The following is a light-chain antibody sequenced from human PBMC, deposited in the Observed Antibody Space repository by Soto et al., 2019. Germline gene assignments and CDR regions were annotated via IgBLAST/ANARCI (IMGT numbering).Light chain of an antibody. CDR2: GVS. Sequence: QSALTQSASVSGSPGQSIAISCTGTSSDVGGYNYVSWYRQHAGKAPKLMIYGVSYRPSGISNRFSGSKSGNTASLTISGLQTEDEADYYCSSYTSTTTVIFGGGTKLTVL. J-gene: IGLJ2*01. CDR1: SSDVGGYNY. CDR3: SSYTSTTTVI. V-gene: IGLV2-14*01.